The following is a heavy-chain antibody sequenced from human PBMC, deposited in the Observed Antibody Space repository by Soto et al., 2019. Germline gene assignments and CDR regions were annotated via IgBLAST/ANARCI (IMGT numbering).Heavy chain of an antibody. J-gene: IGHJ6*02. D-gene: IGHD3-22*01. CDR2: IKRKTDGGTT. CDR3: TTGIVVVIPSGMDV. CDR1: GFTFSNAW. V-gene: IGHV3-15*01. Sequence: PGGSLRLSCAASGFTFSNAWMSWVRQAPGKGLEWVGRIKRKTDGGTTDYDAPEKGRFTISRDDSKNTQNLQMNSLKNEDTTEYYCTTGIVVVIPSGMDVWGQGTTVTVSS.